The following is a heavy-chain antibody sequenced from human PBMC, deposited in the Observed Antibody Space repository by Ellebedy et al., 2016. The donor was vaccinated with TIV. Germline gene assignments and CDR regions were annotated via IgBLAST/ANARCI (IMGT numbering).Heavy chain of an antibody. J-gene: IGHJ4*02. D-gene: IGHD2-21*01. CDR2: IRHGSTDI. CDR1: GLIYSDYS. V-gene: IGHV3-11*06. CDR3: ARDPGLSGGGYFYFDS. Sequence: GGSLRLSXEASGLIYSDYSMNWVRQAPGKGLEHVAYIRHGSTDINYADSVRGRFTVSRDNAKNTLHLHMNSLRADDTAVYYCARDPGLSGGGYFYFDSWGQGTLVTVSS.